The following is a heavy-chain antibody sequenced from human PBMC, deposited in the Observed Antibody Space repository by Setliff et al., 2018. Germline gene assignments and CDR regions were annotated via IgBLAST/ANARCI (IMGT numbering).Heavy chain of an antibody. J-gene: IGHJ3*02. CDR2: ISRSSTYI. CDR1: GFTFSTHS. Sequence: ASVKVSCAASGFTFSTHSMNWVRQAPGKGLEWVSSISRSSTYIYYADSMKGRFTISRDNAKNSLYLQMNSLRAEDTAVYYCASAGHSGSWFPFDAFHIWGQGTMVAVSS. CDR3: ASAGHSGSWFPFDAFHI. D-gene: IGHD6-13*01. V-gene: IGHV3-21*01.